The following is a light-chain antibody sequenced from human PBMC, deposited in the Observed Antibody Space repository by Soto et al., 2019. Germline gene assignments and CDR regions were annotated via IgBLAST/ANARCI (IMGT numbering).Light chain of an antibody. V-gene: IGLV2-14*01. J-gene: IGLJ1*01. CDR1: STDVDAYNY. CDR2: EVS. Sequence: QSALTQPASVSGSPGQSITISCTGTSTDVDAYNYVSWYQQHPGKAPKLMIYEVSNRPSGISIRFSGSKSGNTASLTISGLQDEDEADYYCSSYTTSNTLVFGTGTKLTVL. CDR3: SSYTTSNTLV.